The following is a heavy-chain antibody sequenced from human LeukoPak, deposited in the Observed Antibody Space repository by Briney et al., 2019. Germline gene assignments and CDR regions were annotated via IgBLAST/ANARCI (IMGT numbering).Heavy chain of an antibody. J-gene: IGHJ2*01. CDR3: ARTSVTTISYWYFDL. D-gene: IGHD5-12*01. CDR2: INPNSGAT. Sequence: ASVKVSCKASGYRFTGYFMHWVRQAPGQGLEWMGRINPNSGATNYAQKFQGRVTMTRDTSISTAYMELSSLIADDTAADYCARTSVTTISYWYFDLWGRGTLVTVSS. CDR1: GYRFTGYF. V-gene: IGHV1-2*06.